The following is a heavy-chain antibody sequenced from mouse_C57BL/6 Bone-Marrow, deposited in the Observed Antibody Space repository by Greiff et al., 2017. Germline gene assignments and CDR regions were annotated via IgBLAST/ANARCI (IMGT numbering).Heavy chain of an antibody. D-gene: IGHD2-1*01. CDR2: IRNKANNHAT. V-gene: IGHV6-6*01. J-gene: IGHJ2*01. Sequence: EVQVVESGGGLVQPGGSMKLSCAASGFTFSDAWLDWVRQSPEKGLEWVDEIRNKANNHATYYAESVKGRFTISRDDSKSSVYLQMNSLRAEDTGMYYCTPLLNYVDYWGQGTTLTVSS. CDR1: GFTFSDAW. CDR3: TPLLNYVDY.